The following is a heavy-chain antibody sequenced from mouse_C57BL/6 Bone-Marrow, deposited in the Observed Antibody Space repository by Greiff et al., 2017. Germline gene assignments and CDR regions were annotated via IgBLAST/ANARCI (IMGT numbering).Heavy chain of an antibody. CDR2: ISPGSGNP. CDR3: ARITTVVATGYCDV. CDR1: GYSFTSYY. J-gene: IGHJ1*03. V-gene: IGHV1-66*01. D-gene: IGHD1-1*01. Sequence: VQLVESGPELVKPGASVKISCKASGYSFTSYYIHWVKQRPGQGLEWIGWISPGSGNPKYNEKFKGKATLTADTSSSTAYMQLSSLTSEDSAVYYCARITTVVATGYCDVWGTGTTVTVSS.